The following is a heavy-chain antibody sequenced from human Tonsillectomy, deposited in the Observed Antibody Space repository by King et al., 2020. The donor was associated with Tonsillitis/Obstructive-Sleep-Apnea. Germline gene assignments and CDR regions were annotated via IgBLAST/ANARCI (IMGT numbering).Heavy chain of an antibody. J-gene: IGHJ6*02. Sequence: QLVQSGAEVKKPGESLRISCKGSGYSFTSYWISWVRQMPGKGLEWMGKIDPSDSYTNYSPSFQGHVTISADKSISTAYLQRSSLKASDTAMYYCAAQGEGFDSAFYGMDVWGQGTTVTVSS. CDR3: AAQGEGFDSAFYGMDV. CDR1: GYSFTSYW. V-gene: IGHV5-10-1*03. CDR2: IDPSDSYT. D-gene: IGHD3-16*01.